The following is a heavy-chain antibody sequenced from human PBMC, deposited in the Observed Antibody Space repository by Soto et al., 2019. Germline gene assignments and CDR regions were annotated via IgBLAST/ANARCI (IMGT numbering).Heavy chain of an antibody. CDR2: ISGSGGST. CDR1: GFTFSSYA. J-gene: IGHJ5*02. Sequence: GGSLRLSCAASGFTFSSYAMSWVRQATGKGLEWVSAISGSGGSTYYADSVKGRFTISRDNSKNTLYLQMNSLRAEDTAVYYCAKAPRIVGATTFDPWGQGTLVTVSS. D-gene: IGHD1-26*01. CDR3: AKAPRIVGATTFDP. V-gene: IGHV3-23*01.